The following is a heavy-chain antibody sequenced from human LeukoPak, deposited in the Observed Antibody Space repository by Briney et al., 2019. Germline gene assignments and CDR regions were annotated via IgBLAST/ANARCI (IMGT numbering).Heavy chain of an antibody. D-gene: IGHD1-26*01. V-gene: IGHV1-2*02. CDR1: GYTFTGYY. Sequence: GASVKVSCKASGYTFTGYYMHWVRQAPGQGLEWMGWINPNSGGTNYAQKFQGRVTMTRDTSISTAYMELRSLRPDDTAVYYCARQSTRLFNTGSYYPPPAYDYWGQGTLVIVSS. J-gene: IGHJ4*02. CDR2: INPNSGGT. CDR3: ARQSTRLFNTGSYYPPPAYDY.